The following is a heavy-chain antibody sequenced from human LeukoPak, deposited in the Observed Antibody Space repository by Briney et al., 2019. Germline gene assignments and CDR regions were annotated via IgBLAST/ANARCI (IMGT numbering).Heavy chain of an antibody. V-gene: IGHV3-21*01. CDR1: GFTFSSYT. D-gene: IGHD2-21*02. J-gene: IGHJ4*02. CDR3: ARDAYCGGDCYYDY. Sequence: PRGSLRVSCAASGFTFSSYTLIWVRQAPGKGLEWVSSISGSDSYIYYADSVKGRLTISRDNAKNSLYLQMNSLRAEDTAVYYCARDAYCGGDCYYDYWGQGTLVTVSS. CDR2: ISGSDSYI.